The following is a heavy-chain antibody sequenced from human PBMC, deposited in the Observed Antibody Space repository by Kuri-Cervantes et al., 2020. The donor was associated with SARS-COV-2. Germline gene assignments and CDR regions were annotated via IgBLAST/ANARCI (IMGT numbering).Heavy chain of an antibody. J-gene: IGHJ2*01. CDR3: ARVREADYDFWSGYAYWYFDL. CDR1: GYTFTSYG. CDR2: ISAYNGNT. Sequence: ASVKVSRKASGYTFTSYGISWVRQAPGQGLEWMGWISAYNGNTNYAQKLQGRVTMTTDTSTSTAYMELRSLRSDDTAVYYCARVREADYDFWSGYAYWYFDLWGRGTLVTVSS. D-gene: IGHD3-3*01. V-gene: IGHV1-18*01.